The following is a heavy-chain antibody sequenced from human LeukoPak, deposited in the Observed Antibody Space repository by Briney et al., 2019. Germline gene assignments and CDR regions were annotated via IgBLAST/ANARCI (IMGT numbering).Heavy chain of an antibody. J-gene: IGHJ4*02. V-gene: IGHV3-23*01. CDR2: ISGSGGST. Sequence: PGGSLRLSCAASGLIFSSYAMSWVRQAPGKGLEWVSAISGSGGSTYYADSVKGRFTISRDNSKNTLYLQMSSLRAEDTAVYYCAKDRRIAVAGTMVDYWGQGILVTVST. CDR3: AKDRRIAVAGTMVDY. D-gene: IGHD6-19*01. CDR1: GLIFSSYA.